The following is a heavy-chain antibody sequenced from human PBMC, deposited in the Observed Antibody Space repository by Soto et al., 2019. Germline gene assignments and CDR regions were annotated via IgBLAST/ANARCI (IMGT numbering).Heavy chain of an antibody. CDR3: ARDPNLSLTFHHYGMDV. J-gene: IGHJ6*02. CDR2: INPNTGSA. Sequence: QVQLMQSGAEVKKPGASVKVSCKASGYAFTSYYIHWVRQARGQGLEWMGIINPNTGSASYARMFQGRVAMTRDTSTSTVYMEVSSLRSEDTAVYYCARDPNLSLTFHHYGMDVWGQGTTVTVSS. V-gene: IGHV1-46*01. CDR1: GYAFTSYY.